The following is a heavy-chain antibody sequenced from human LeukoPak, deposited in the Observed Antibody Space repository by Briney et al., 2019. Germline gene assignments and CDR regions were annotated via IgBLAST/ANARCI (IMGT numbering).Heavy chain of an antibody. J-gene: IGHJ5*02. Sequence: ASVKVSCKASGYTFTGYYMHWVRQAPGQGLEWMGWINPNSGGTNYAQKFQGRVTMTRDTSISTAYMELSRLRSDDTAVYYCARGRSYYGSGSSSFDPWGQGTLVTVSS. CDR2: INPNSGGT. CDR3: ARGRSYYGSGSSSFDP. D-gene: IGHD3-10*01. V-gene: IGHV1-2*02. CDR1: GYTFTGYY.